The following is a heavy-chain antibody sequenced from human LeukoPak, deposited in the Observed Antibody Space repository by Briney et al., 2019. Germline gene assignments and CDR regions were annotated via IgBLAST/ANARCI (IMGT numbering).Heavy chain of an antibody. CDR1: GGSFSGYY. CDR2: INHSGST. Sequence: SETLSLTCAVYGGSFSGYYWSWIRQPPGKGLEWIGEINHSGSTNYNPPLKSRVTISVDTSKNQFSLKLSSVTAADTAVYYCASAPAAITYYYYYMDVWGKGTTVTVSS. V-gene: IGHV4-34*01. D-gene: IGHD2-2*02. J-gene: IGHJ6*03. CDR3: ASAPAAITYYYYYMDV.